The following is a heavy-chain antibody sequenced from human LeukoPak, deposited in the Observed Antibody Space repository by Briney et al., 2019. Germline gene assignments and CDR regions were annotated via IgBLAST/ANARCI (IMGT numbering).Heavy chain of an antibody. D-gene: IGHD4-17*01. CDR3: ARPTVTTHWYCDL. J-gene: IGHJ2*01. CDR2: FYYSEST. Sequence: SETLSHTCPFSGGFISRNSYHWGWMRRPPGEGLEGIQSFYYSESTYNNQSLQSRLTISEDTTKNQFSLKQSPVTAADTAVYYCARPTVTTHWYCDLWGRGTLVTVSS. CDR1: GGFISRNSYH. V-gene: IGHV4-39*07.